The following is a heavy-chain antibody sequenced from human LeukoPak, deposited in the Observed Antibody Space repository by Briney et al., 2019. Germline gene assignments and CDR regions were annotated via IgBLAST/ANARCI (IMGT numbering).Heavy chain of an antibody. J-gene: IGHJ4*02. CDR2: IDYSGST. V-gene: IGHV4-59*01. CDR3: ARGSDSKSTYFDY. Sequence: SETLSLTCTVSGGSISRYYWNWTRQPPGKELEWIGYIDYSGSTKYNPSLKSRVTISMDTSKSQFSLRLTSVTAADSAVYYCARGSDSKSTYFDYWGQGALVTVSS. D-gene: IGHD5-12*01. CDR1: GGSISRYY.